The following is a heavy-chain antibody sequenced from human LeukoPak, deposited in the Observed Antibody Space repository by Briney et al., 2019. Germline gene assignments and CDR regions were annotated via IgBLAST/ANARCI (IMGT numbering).Heavy chain of an antibody. V-gene: IGHV4-4*02. D-gene: IGHD6-13*01. CDR1: GGSISRTNW. CDR3: ARVTGYMTEDYFDY. CDR2: IYHSGNT. J-gene: IGHJ4*02. Sequence: SETLSLTCAVSGGSISRTNWWSWVRQPPGKGLEWIGEIYHSGNTNYNPSLKSRVTISVDTSKNQFSLRLSSVTAADTAVYYCARVTGYMTEDYFDYWGQGTLITVSS.